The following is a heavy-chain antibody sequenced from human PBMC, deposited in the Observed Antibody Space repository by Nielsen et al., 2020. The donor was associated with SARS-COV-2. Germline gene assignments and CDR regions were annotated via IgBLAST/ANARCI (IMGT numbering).Heavy chain of an antibody. D-gene: IGHD6-6*01. V-gene: IGHV3-73*01. J-gene: IGHJ4*02. CDR3: TSAYSSSSV. CDR1: GFTFSDST. CDR2: IRTKPNDYAT. Sequence: GSLRLSCAASGFTFSDSTLSWVRQASGKGLEWLGRIRTKPNDYATDYPASVKGRFFISRDDSMNTTYLQMNSLKTEDTAVYYCTSAYSSSSVWGQGTLVTVSS.